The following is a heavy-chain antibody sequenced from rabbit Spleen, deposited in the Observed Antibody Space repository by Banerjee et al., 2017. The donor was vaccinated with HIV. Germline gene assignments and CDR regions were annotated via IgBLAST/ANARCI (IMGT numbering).Heavy chain of an antibody. V-gene: IGHV1S40*01. Sequence: QSLEESGGDLVKPGASLTLTCTASGFSFSSSDYMCWVRQAPGKGLEWVACAYAGSSGNTYSATWAKGRFTISKTSSTTVTLQMTSLTAADTATYFCARDTGTSFSTYGMDLWGPGTLVTVS. D-gene: IGHD8-1*01. J-gene: IGHJ6*01. CDR3: ARDTGTSFSTYGMDL. CDR2: AYAGSSGNT. CDR1: GFSFSSSDY.